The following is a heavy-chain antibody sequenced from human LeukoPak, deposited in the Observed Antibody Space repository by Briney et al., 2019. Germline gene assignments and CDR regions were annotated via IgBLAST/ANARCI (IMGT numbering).Heavy chain of an antibody. CDR2: INSDGSST. Sequence: PGGSLRLSCAASGFTFSSYWMHWVRQAPGKGLVWVSRINSDGSSTGYADSVKGRFTISRDNAKNTLYLQMNSLRAEDTAVYYCARGPYYYDSSGYLDYWGQGTLVTVSS. D-gene: IGHD3-22*01. CDR3: ARGPYYYDSSGYLDY. V-gene: IGHV3-74*01. CDR1: GFTFSSYW. J-gene: IGHJ4*02.